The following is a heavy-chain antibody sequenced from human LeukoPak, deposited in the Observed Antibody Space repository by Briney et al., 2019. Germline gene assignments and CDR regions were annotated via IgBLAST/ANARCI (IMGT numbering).Heavy chain of an antibody. CDR2: MNPNSGNT. CDR3: AGGTYYYGSGSYYYYYGMDV. D-gene: IGHD3-10*01. V-gene: IGHV1-8*01. Sequence: ASVKVSCKASGYTFTSYDINWVRQATGQGLEWMGWMNPNSGNTGYAHKFQGRVTMTRNTSISTAYMELSSLRSEDTAVYYCAGGTYYYGSGSYYYYYGMDVWGQGTTVTVSS. CDR1: GYTFTSYD. J-gene: IGHJ6*02.